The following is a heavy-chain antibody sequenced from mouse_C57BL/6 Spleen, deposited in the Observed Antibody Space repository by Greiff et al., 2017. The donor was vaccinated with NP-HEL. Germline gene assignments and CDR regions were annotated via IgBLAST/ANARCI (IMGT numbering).Heavy chain of an antibody. J-gene: IGHJ2*01. CDR3: ARPERNYFDY. CDR1: GYTFTDYY. Sequence: EVQLQQSGPVLVKPGASVKMSCKASGYTFTDYYMNWVKQSHGKSLEWIGVINPYNGGTSYNQKFKGKATLTVDKSSSTAYMELNSLTSEDSAVYYCARPERNYFDYWGQGTTLTVSS. V-gene: IGHV1-19*01. CDR2: INPYNGGT.